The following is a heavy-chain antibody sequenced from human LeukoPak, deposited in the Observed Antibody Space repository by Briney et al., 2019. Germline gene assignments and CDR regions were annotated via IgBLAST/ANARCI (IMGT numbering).Heavy chain of an antibody. D-gene: IGHD3-9*01. CDR2: IYHSGST. Sequence: PETLSLTRAVSGGSISSSNGWSWVRPPPGKGLEWIGEIYHSGSTNYNPSLKSRVTISVDKSKNQFSLKLSSVTAADTAVYYCARHLRYFDWLMAGYYGMDVWGQGPAVTVSS. V-gene: IGHV4-4*03. CDR3: ARHLRYFDWLMAGYYGMDV. CDR1: GGSISSSNG. J-gene: IGHJ6*02.